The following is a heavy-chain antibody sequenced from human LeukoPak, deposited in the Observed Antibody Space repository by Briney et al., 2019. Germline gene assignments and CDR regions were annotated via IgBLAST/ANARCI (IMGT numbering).Heavy chain of an antibody. CDR2: IKQDGSDR. D-gene: IGHD6-19*01. J-gene: IGHJ4*02. V-gene: IGHV3-7*03. CDR1: GFTFRNYW. CDR3: VRNLAVAGTCFDS. Sequence: GGSLRLSCAASGFTFRNYWMSWVRQAPGTGLEWVANIKQDGSDRNYVTSVRGRFTISRGNAESSLYLQMNSLRVEDTAAYYCVRNLAVAGTCFDSWGQGTLVTVSS.